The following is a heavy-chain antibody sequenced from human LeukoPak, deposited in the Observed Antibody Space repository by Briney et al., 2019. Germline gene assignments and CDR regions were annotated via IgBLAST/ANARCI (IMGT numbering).Heavy chain of an antibody. CDR3: AIQWLQSTFDY. Sequence: GESLKISCKGSGYSFINYWIGWVRQMPGKGLEWMGIIYPGDSDTRYNPSFQGQVTISADKSISTAYLQWSSLKASDTVMYYCAIQWLQSTFDYWGQGTLVTVSS. V-gene: IGHV5-51*01. J-gene: IGHJ4*02. CDR1: GYSFINYW. CDR2: IYPGDSDT. D-gene: IGHD5-24*01.